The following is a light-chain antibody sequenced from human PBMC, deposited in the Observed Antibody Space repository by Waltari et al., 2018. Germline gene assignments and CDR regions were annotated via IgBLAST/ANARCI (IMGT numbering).Light chain of an antibody. J-gene: IGKJ4*01. CDR3: QQAYSFPLT. CDR2: AAS. Sequence: DIQMTQSPSSLSASVGDRVTLTCRASQGISSCLAWYQQKPGKAPELLIYAASSFQSGVPSRFSGSGSGTDFTLTISSLQPEDFATYYCQQAYSFPLTFGGGTKVEIK. CDR1: QGISSC. V-gene: IGKV1-12*01.